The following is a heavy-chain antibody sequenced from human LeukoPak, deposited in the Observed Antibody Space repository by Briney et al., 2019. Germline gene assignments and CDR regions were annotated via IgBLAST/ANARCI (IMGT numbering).Heavy chain of an antibody. Sequence: SETLSLTCAVWGYSISSGYYWGWIRQPPGKGLEWIGCSYRSGSTYYNPSLKSRVTISVDTSENQVSAEVSSVTAADASVYYCATYSSCYNTFDYWGQGTLVTVSS. V-gene: IGHV4-38-2*01. J-gene: IGHJ4*02. CDR1: GYSISSGYY. CDR3: ATYSSCYNTFDY. CDR2: SYRSGST. D-gene: IGHD3-22*01.